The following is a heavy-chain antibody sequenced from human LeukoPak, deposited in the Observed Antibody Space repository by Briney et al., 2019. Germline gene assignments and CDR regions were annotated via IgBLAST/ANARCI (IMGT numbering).Heavy chain of an antibody. Sequence: SETPSLTCAVSGYSISSGYYWGWIRQPPGKGLEWIGSIYHSGSTYYNPSLKSRVTISVDTSKNQFSLKLSAVTAADTAVYYCIVYDYYDSSGLDYWGQGTLVTVSS. CDR2: IYHSGST. J-gene: IGHJ4*02. D-gene: IGHD3-22*01. V-gene: IGHV4-38-2*01. CDR1: GYSISSGYY. CDR3: IVYDYYDSSGLDY.